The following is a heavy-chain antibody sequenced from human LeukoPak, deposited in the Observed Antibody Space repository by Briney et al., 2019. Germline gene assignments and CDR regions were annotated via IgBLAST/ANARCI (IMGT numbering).Heavy chain of an antibody. Sequence: PGGSLRLSCAASRFPFSSYVMHWVRPAPGKGLEWVSFISYDGDNTYSADSVKGRFTLSRDNSKKTLYLQMNSLRGDDTGMYFCAKDSSSSNYYYGLDVWGQGTTVTVSS. D-gene: IGHD6-13*01. J-gene: IGHJ6*02. CDR2: ISYDGDNT. V-gene: IGHV3-30*02. CDR3: AKDSSSSNYYYGLDV. CDR1: RFPFSSYV.